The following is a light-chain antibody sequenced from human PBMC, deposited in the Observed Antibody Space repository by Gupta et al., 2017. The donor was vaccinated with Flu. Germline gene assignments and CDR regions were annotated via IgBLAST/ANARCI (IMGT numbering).Light chain of an antibody. V-gene: IGLV1-40*01. CDR2: LTT. J-gene: IGLJ3*02. Sequence: QSVLTQPPSVSGAPGQRVTIACTGSNSNIGAGYAVHWYQQLPRTAPKVVIYLTTSRPSRVPDRFSGSKSGSSASLAISGLQAEDEADYYCQSYDISLRAWVFGAGTTLTVL. CDR3: QSYDISLRAWV. CDR1: NSNIGAGYA.